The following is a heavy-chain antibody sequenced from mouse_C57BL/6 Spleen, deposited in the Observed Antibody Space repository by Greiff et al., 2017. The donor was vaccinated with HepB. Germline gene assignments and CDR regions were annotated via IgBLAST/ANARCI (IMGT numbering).Heavy chain of an antibody. CDR3: AKAYYYGSSPYWYFDV. V-gene: IGHV1-84*01. CDR2: IYPGSGNT. D-gene: IGHD1-1*01. Sequence: QVQLQHSGPELVKPGASVKISCKASGYTFTDYYINWVKQRPGQGLEWIGWIYPGSGNTKYNEKFKGKATLTVDTSSSTAYMQLSSLTSEDSAVYFCAKAYYYGSSPYWYFDVWGTGTTVTVSS. J-gene: IGHJ1*03. CDR1: GYTFTDYY.